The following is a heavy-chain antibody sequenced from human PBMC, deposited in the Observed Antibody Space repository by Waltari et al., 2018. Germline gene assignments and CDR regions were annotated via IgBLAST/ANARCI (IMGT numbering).Heavy chain of an antibody. D-gene: IGHD3-22*01. CDR3: ARDQSFVITSSGFSLDY. CDR2: IYHSGST. Sequence: QVQLQESGPGLVKPSETLSLTCTVSGYSISSGYYWGWIRQPPGKGLEWIGSIYHSGSTSYNPSLKSRVTISVDTSKNQFSLKLSSVTAADTAVYYCARDQSFVITSSGFSLDYWGQGTLVTVSS. J-gene: IGHJ4*02. CDR1: GYSISSGYY. V-gene: IGHV4-38-2*02.